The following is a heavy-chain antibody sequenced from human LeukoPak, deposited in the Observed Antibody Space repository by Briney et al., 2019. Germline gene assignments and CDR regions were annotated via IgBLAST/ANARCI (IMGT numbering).Heavy chain of an antibody. CDR3: ARVGLDTAMVTGYWFDP. D-gene: IGHD5-18*01. CDR1: GGTFSSYA. J-gene: IGHJ5*02. CDR2: IIPIFGTA. Sequence: SVRVSCKASGGTFSSYAISWVRQAPGQGLEWMGGIIPIFGTANYAQKFQGRVTITTDESTSTAYMELSSLRSEDTAVYYCARVGLDTAMVTGYWFDPWGQGTLVTVSS. V-gene: IGHV1-69*05.